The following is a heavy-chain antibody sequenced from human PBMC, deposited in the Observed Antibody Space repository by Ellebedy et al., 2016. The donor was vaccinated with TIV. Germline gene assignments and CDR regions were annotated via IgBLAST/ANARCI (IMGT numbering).Heavy chain of an antibody. J-gene: IGHJ4*02. V-gene: IGHV1-69*13. D-gene: IGHD5-18*01. CDR2: IIPIFGTA. CDR3: ARKPSDTAMGDY. CDR1: GGTFSSYA. Sequence: SVKVSCXASGGTFSSYAISWVRQAPGQGLEWMGGIIPIFGTANYAQKFQGRVTITADESTSTAYMELSSLRSEDTAVYYCARKPSDTAMGDYWGQGTLVTVSS.